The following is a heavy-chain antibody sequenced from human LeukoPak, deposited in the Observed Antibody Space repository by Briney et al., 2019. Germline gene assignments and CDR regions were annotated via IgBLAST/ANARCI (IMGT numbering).Heavy chain of an antibody. D-gene: IGHD5-12*01. CDR1: GFTFSSYG. J-gene: IGHJ4*02. Sequence: GRSLRLSCAASGFTFSSYGMHWVRQAPGKGLEWVAVIWYDGSNKYYADSVKGRFTISRDNSKNTLYLQMNSLRAEDTAVYYCAKGRYSGYDSLDYWGQGTLVTVSP. CDR3: AKGRYSGYDSLDY. V-gene: IGHV3-33*06. CDR2: IWYDGSNK.